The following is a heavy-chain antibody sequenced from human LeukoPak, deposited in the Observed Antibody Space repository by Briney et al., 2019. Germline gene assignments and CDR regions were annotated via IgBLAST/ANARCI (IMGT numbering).Heavy chain of an antibody. CDR3: ARGSESFDY. CDR2: INDDGSAT. V-gene: IGHV3-74*01. J-gene: IGHJ4*02. D-gene: IGHD1-26*01. CDR1: GFTFSNYW. Sequence: GGSLRLSCAASGFTFSNYWMHWVRQVPGKGLVWVSRINDDGSATFYADSVKGRFTISRDNSKNTLYLQMNSLRAEDTAVYYCARGSESFDYWGQGTLVTVSS.